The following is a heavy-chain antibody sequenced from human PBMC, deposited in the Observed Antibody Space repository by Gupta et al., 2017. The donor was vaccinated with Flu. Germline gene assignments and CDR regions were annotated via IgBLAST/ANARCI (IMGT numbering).Heavy chain of an antibody. V-gene: IGHV1-18*01. CDR3: ARDYCSRTSCFPYNWFDP. J-gene: IGHJ5*02. Sequence: QVQLVQSGAEVKKPGASVKVSCKASGYTFSSYGISWVRQAPGQGLEWMGWISAYNGNTNYAEKLQDRVTMTTDTSTSTAYMEVRSLTSDDTAVYYCARDYCSRTSCFPYNWFDPWGQGTLVTVSS. D-gene: IGHD2-2*01. CDR2: ISAYNGNT. CDR1: GYTFSSYG.